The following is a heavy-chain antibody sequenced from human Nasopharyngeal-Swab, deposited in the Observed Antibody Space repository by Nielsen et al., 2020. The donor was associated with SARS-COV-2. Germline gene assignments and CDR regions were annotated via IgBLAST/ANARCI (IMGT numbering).Heavy chain of an antibody. J-gene: IGHJ6*02. D-gene: IGHD1-7*01. CDR1: GYTFTSYG. CDR2: ISACNGNT. CDR3: ARILRLELRTCGMDV. V-gene: IGHV1-18*01. Sequence: ASVKVSCKASGYTFTSYGISWVRQAPGQGLEWMGWISACNGNTNYAQKLQGRVTMTTDTSTSTAYMELRSLRSDDTAVYYCARILRLELRTCGMDVWGQGTTVTVSS.